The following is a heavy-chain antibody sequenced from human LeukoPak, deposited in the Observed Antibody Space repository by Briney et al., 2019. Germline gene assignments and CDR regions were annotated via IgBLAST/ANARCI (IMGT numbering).Heavy chain of an antibody. CDR1: GGSISSSSYY. CDR3: ARVSTSRGRGVIIKGLFDY. Sequence: PSETLSLTCTVSGGSISSSSYYWGWIRQPPGKGLEWIGSIYYSGSTYYNPSLKSRVTISVDTSKSQFSLKLSSVTAADTAVYYCARVSTSRGRGVIIKGLFDYWGQGTLVTVSS. D-gene: IGHD3-10*01. CDR2: IYYSGST. V-gene: IGHV4-39*01. J-gene: IGHJ4*02.